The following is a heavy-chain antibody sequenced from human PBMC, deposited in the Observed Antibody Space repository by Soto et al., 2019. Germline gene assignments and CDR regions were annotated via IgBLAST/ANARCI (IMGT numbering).Heavy chain of an antibody. CDR3: ARYLVLRFLQRHWDDP. J-gene: IGHJ5*02. D-gene: IGHD3-3*01. CDR1: RYASACSS. CDR2: ITLYNGNT. V-gene: IGHV1-45*02. Sequence: GASVKVSCNASRYASACSSFPWLQQSPVQGLERMRWITLYNGNTNYAKKFQGRATITRDMSLRTAYIELSSLRSEVSAVYYWARYLVLRFLQRHWDDPWGQGTLVTVSS.